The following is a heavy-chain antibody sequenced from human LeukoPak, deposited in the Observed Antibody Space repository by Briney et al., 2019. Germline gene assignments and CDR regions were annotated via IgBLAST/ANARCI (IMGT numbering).Heavy chain of an antibody. J-gene: IGHJ6*02. CDR2: IYSGGST. CDR3: ARDLLQGYYYDSSGLYYGMDV. V-gene: IGHV3-53*01. D-gene: IGHD3-22*01. Sequence: GGSLRLSCAASGFTVSSNYMSWVRQAPGKELEWVSAIYSGGSTYYADSVKGRFTISRDNSKNTLYLQMNSLRAEDTAVYYCARDLLQGYYYDSSGLYYGMDVWGQGTTVTVSS. CDR1: GFTVSSNY.